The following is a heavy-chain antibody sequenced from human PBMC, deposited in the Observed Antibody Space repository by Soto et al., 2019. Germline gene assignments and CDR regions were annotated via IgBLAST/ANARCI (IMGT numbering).Heavy chain of an antibody. CDR1: GFTVSSNY. CDR2: IYSGGST. CDR3: ARRNVYGSGSYSFDY. D-gene: IGHD3-10*01. Sequence: PGGSLRLSCAASGFTVSSNYMSWVRQAPGKGLEWVSVIYSGGSTYYADSVKGRFTISRHNSKNTLYLQMNSLRAEDTAVYYCARRNVYGSGSYSFDYWGQGTLVTVSS. J-gene: IGHJ4*02. V-gene: IGHV3-53*04.